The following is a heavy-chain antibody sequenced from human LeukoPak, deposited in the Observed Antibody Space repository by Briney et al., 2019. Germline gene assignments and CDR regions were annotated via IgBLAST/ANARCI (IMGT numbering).Heavy chain of an antibody. CDR3: ARGSPTAYYFDY. D-gene: IGHD2-21*02. CDR1: GLTFSSYW. Sequence: GGSLRLSCAASGLTFSSYWMSWVRQAPGKGREWVATIKQDGSEKYYVASVKGRFTISRDNAKNSLYLQMNSLRAEDTAVYYCARGSPTAYYFDYWGQGTLVTVSS. J-gene: IGHJ4*02. V-gene: IGHV3-7*01. CDR2: IKQDGSEK.